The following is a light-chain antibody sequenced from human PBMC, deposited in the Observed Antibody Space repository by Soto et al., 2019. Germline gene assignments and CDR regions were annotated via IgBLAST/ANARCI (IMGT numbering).Light chain of an antibody. CDR2: GAS. CDR3: QQYVSSVT. V-gene: IGKV3-20*01. Sequence: EIVLTQSPGSLSLSPGERGTLSCRASQSVDSSFFAWYQQKPDQAPRLLIYGASNRATGIPDRFSGSGSGTDFTLTISRLEPEDFEVYYCQQYVSSVTFGQGTKVEIK. J-gene: IGKJ1*01. CDR1: QSVDSSF.